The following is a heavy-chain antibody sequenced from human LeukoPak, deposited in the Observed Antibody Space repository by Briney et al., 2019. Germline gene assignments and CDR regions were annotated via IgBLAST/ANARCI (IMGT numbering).Heavy chain of an antibody. CDR2: INPNSGGT. V-gene: IGHV1-2*02. CDR3: ARALSRQQLVPYFDY. CDR1: GYTFTGYY. Sequence: ASVKVSCKASGYTFTGYYMHWVRQAPGQGLEEMGWINPNSGGTNYAQKFQGRVTMTRGTSISTAYMELSRLRSDDTAVYYCARALSRQQLVPYFDYWGQGTLVTVSS. D-gene: IGHD6-13*01. J-gene: IGHJ4*02.